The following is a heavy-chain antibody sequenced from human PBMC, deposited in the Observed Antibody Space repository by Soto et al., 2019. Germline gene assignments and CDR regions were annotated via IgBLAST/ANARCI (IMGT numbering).Heavy chain of an antibody. Sequence: QVQLVQSGAEVKKPGASVKVSCKASGYTFTSYDINWVRQATGQGLEWMGWMNPNSGNTGYAQRFQGRVTMTTNTSISTAYMALNRLRAEDTAVYYCARELTSRAVDYWGQGTLVTVSS. V-gene: IGHV1-8*01. J-gene: IGHJ4*02. CDR2: MNPNSGNT. CDR3: ARELTSRAVDY. D-gene: IGHD3-10*01. CDR1: GYTFTSYD.